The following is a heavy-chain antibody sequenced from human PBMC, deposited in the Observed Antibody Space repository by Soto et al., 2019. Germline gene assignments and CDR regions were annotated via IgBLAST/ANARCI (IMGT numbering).Heavy chain of an antibody. CDR1: GGTFSSYT. CDR2: IIPILGIA. D-gene: IGHD6-13*01. Sequence: QVQLVQSGAEVKKPGSSVKVSCKASGGTFSSYTISWVRQAPGQGLEWMGRIIPILGIANYAQKFQGRVTITADKSTSTAYMELSSLRSEDTAVYYCARSRSGIAAAGTSSPGAFDIWGKGTMVTVSS. CDR3: ARSRSGIAAAGTSSPGAFDI. V-gene: IGHV1-69*02. J-gene: IGHJ3*02.